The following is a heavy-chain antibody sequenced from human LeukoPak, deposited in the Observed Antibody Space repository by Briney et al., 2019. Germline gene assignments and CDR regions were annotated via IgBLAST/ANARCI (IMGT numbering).Heavy chain of an antibody. D-gene: IGHD7-27*01. CDR3: ARPSPIWGYYGMDV. CDR2: INPNSGGT. Sequence: EASVKVSCKASGYTFTGYYMHWVRQAPGQGLEWMGWINPNSGGTNYAQKFQGWVTMTRDTSISTAYMELSRLRSDDTAVYYCARPSPIWGYYGMDVWGQGTTVTVSS. V-gene: IGHV1-2*04. CDR1: GYTFTGYY. J-gene: IGHJ6*02.